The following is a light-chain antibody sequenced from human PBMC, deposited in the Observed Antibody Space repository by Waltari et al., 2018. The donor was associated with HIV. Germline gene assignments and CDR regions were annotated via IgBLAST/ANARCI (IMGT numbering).Light chain of an antibody. CDR2: AAS. CDR1: QGIGSD. Sequence: DVQMTQSLSSLSASGVARVAITCRPSQGIGSDLAWYQQRPGKVPKLLIYAASTLQSGVPSRFSGSGSGTDFTLTITNLHTEDCSFYYCQRYDRAPYTFGPGTRLVLK. CDR3: QRYDRAPYT. V-gene: IGKV1-27*01. J-gene: IGKJ2*01.